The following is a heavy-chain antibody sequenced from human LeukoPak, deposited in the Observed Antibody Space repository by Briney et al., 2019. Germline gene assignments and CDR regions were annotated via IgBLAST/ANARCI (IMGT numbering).Heavy chain of an antibody. CDR1: GYSISSDHY. Sequence: SETLSLTCAVSGYSISSDHYGGWIRQPPGQGLEWIGRIYHRGNSYYNPSLKSRLTISVDTSKNQFSLKLSSVTAADTAVYYCARELSHGSGSYYPNWFDPWGQGTLVILSS. J-gene: IGHJ5*02. V-gene: IGHV4-38-2*02. CDR2: IYHRGNS. D-gene: IGHD3-10*01. CDR3: ARELSHGSGSYYPNWFDP.